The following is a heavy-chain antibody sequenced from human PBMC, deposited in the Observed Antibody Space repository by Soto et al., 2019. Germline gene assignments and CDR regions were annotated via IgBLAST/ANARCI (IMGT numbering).Heavy chain of an antibody. J-gene: IGHJ6*02. Sequence: EVQLVESGGGLIQPGGSLRLSCAASGFTVSSSYMTWVRQAPGKGLEWVSLIYSGGTTYYADSVKGRFTISRDNSKNTLYLQMSILRAEDTAVYYCARAKQSGDVWGQGTTVTVSS. V-gene: IGHV3-53*01. D-gene: IGHD6-25*01. CDR3: ARAKQSGDV. CDR1: GFTVSSSY. CDR2: IYSGGTT.